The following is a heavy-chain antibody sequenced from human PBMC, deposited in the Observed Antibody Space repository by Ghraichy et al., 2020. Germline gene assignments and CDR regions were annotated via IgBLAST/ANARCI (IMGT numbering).Heavy chain of an antibody. D-gene: IGHD2-15*01. V-gene: IGHV1-3*04. Sequence: ASVKVSCKASGYSFTSSPIHWVRQAPGQRPEWMGWINTGNGDTNFSQNFQGRITITRDTSASTSYMELSRLRSEDTATYYCVRLGSATFDMWGQGTMVAVSS. CDR1: GYSFTSSP. CDR2: INTGNGDT. CDR3: VRLGSATFDM. J-gene: IGHJ3*02.